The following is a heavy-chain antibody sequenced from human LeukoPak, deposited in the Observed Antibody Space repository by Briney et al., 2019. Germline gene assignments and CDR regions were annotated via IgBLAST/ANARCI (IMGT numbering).Heavy chain of an antibody. V-gene: IGHV1-2*04. J-gene: IGHJ4*02. CDR3: ARGELRWYHFDY. CDR1: GYTFTGYY. CDR2: INPNSGGT. D-gene: IGHD4-23*01. Sequence: ASVKVPCKASGYTFTGYYMHWVRQAPGQGLEWMGWINPNSGGTNYAQKFQGWVTMTRDTSISTAYMELSRLRSDDTAVYYCARGELRWYHFDYWGQGTLVTVSS.